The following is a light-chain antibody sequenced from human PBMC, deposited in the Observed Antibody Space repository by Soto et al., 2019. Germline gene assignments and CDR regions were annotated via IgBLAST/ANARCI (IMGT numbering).Light chain of an antibody. CDR3: SSYAGSNNAYV. CDR1: SSDVGGYNY. Sequence: QSALTQPPSASGSPGQSVTISCTGTSSDVGGYNYVSWYQQHPGKAPKLMIYEVSKRPSRVPDRFSGSKSGNTASLTVSGLQAEDEADYYCSSYAGSNNAYVFGTGTKLTVL. J-gene: IGLJ1*01. V-gene: IGLV2-8*01. CDR2: EVS.